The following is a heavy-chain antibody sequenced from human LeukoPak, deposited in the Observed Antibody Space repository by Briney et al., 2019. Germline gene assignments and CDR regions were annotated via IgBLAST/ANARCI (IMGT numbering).Heavy chain of an antibody. CDR1: GGSFNDYF. V-gene: IGHV4-34*01. CDR2: INHSGST. Sequence: SETLSLTCAVYGGSFNDYFWSWIRQPPGKGLEWIGEINHSGSTKYTASLKSRVAISVDTSKNQFSLKLSSVTAADTAVYYCAREEMDYDSSGYFYYFDYWGQGTLVTVSS. CDR3: AREEMDYDSSGYFYYFDY. J-gene: IGHJ4*02. D-gene: IGHD3-22*01.